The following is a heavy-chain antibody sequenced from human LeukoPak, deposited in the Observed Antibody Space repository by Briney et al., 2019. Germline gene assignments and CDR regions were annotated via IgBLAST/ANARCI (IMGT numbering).Heavy chain of an antibody. CDR3: AKGHSTIRHFDY. V-gene: IGHV3-23*01. Sequence: AGGSLRLSRAASGFTFDDYAMSWVRQAPGKGLEWVSAISGSGGSTYYADSVKGRFTISRDNSKNTLYLQMNSLRAEDTAVYYCAKGHSTIRHFDYWGQGTLVTVSS. D-gene: IGHD5-12*01. J-gene: IGHJ4*02. CDR2: ISGSGGST. CDR1: GFTFDDYA.